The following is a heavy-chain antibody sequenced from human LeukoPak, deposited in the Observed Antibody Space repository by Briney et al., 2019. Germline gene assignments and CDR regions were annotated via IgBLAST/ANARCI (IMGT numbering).Heavy chain of an antibody. CDR1: GFTFSGSA. Sequence: QPGGSLRLSCAASGFTFSGSAMHWVRQASGKGLEWVGRIRSKVNSYATAYAASVKGRFTISRDDSKNTAYLQMNSLKTEDTAVYFCTSRSGSSDYYPFYWGQGTLVTVSS. CDR3: TSRSGSSDYYPFY. D-gene: IGHD3-22*01. CDR2: IRSKVNSYAT. V-gene: IGHV3-73*01. J-gene: IGHJ4*02.